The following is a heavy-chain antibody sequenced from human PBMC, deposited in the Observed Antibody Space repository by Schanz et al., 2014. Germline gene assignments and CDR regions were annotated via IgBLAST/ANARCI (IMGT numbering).Heavy chain of an antibody. CDR2: INLSGGST. D-gene: IGHD6-19*01. CDR1: GYTFTSYS. V-gene: IGHV1-46*01. CDR3: ARGGYSSGWYDRDIAHFDY. Sequence: QVQLVQSGAEMKKPGASVKVSCKASGYTFTSYSMHWVRQAPGQGLEWMGIINLSGGSTNNAQKFQGRLTMTRDTSTSTVYMELRSLRSDDTAVYYCARGGYSSGWYDRDIAHFDYWGQGTLVTVSS. J-gene: IGHJ4*02.